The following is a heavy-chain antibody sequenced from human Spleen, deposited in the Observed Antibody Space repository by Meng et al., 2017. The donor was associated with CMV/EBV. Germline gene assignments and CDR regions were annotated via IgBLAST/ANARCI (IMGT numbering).Heavy chain of an antibody. D-gene: IGHD6-13*01. V-gene: IGHV3-21*01. Sequence: GGSLRLSCAASGFTFSSYSMNWVCQAPGKGLEWVSSIISSSSYIYYADSVKGRFTISRDNAKNSLYLQINSLRAEDTAVYYCARGDSSWYRMHDVWGQGTTVTVSS. CDR3: ARGDSSWYRMHDV. CDR1: GFTFSSYS. CDR2: IISSSSYI. J-gene: IGHJ6*02.